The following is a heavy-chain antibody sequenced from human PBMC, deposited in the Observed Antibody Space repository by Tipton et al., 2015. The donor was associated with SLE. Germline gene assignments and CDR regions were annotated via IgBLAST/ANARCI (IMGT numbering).Heavy chain of an antibody. D-gene: IGHD5-24*01. Sequence: TLSLTCTVSGGSISSYYWSWIRQPPGKGLEWIGEINHSGSTNYNPSLKSRVTISVDTSKNQFSLKLSSVTAADTAVYYCARGAQEGRRWLQPTPNSWFDPWGRGTLVTVSS. V-gene: IGHV4-34*01. CDR3: ARGAQEGRRWLQPTPNSWFDP. CDR1: GGSISSYY. CDR2: INHSGST. J-gene: IGHJ5*02.